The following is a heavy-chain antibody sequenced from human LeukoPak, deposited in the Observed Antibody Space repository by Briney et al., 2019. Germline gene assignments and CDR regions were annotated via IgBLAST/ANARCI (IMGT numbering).Heavy chain of an antibody. Sequence: PSETLSLTCAVYGGSFSGYYWSWIRQPPGKGLEWIGEINHSGSTNYNPSLKSRVTISVDTSKNQFSLKLSSVTAADTAVYYCARAGGWSGYRNYYYYMDAWGKGTTVTVSS. CDR3: ARAGGWSGYRNYYYYMDA. V-gene: IGHV4-34*01. CDR1: GGSFSGYY. D-gene: IGHD3-3*01. J-gene: IGHJ6*03. CDR2: INHSGST.